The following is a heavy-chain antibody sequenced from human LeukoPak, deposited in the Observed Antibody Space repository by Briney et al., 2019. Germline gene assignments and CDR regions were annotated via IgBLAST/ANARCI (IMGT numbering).Heavy chain of an antibody. J-gene: IGHJ5*02. CDR1: GFTFSSYW. D-gene: IGHD6-19*01. CDR2: INPDESVK. Sequence: GGSLRLSCAASGFTFSSYWMSWVRQAPGKGLEWVANINPDESVKNYVDSVKGRFTISRDNAKNSLYVQMDSLTVEDTAVYYCARVRCCEGSGLLYFDPGTQRPLVTVSS. CDR3: ARVRCCEGSGLLYFDP. V-gene: IGHV3-7*01.